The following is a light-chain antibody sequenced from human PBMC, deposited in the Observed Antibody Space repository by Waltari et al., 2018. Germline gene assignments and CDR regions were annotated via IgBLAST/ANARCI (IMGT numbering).Light chain of an antibody. CDR2: SAS. Sequence: EIVLTQSPEFQSVTLKEKVTITCRASHSIGGRLHWYQQKPDQSPKILIMSASQSFSCIPSRFSGSGSGTDFTLTIDGLEAEDAATYYCHHSDSLPYSFGQGTKLEIK. CDR1: HSIGGR. CDR3: HHSDSLPYS. J-gene: IGKJ2*03. V-gene: IGKV6-21*01.